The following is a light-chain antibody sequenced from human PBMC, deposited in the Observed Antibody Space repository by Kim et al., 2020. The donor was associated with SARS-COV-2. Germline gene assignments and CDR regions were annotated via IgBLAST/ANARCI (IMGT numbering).Light chain of an antibody. V-gene: IGLV4-60*03. CDR1: SGHNNYI. CDR2: LESSGSY. Sequence: SSAKLTCTLSSGHNNYIVAWHQQKPGKAPRYLIKLESSGSYNKGSGVPDRFSGSSSGADRYLIISDLQSEDEADYYCETWAINTWVFGGGTQLTVL. CDR3: ETWAINTWV. J-gene: IGLJ3*02.